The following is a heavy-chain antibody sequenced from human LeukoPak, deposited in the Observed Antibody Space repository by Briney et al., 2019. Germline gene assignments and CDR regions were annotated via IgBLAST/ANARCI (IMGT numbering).Heavy chain of an antibody. CDR3: AKRALLGFGELYYFDY. CDR2: ISGSGGST. CDR1: GFTFSSYA. Sequence: GGSLRLSCAASGFTFSSYAMSWVREAAGKGLEWVSAISGSGGSTYYADSVKGRFTISRDNSKNTLYLQMNSLRAEDTAVYYCAKRALLGFGELYYFDYWGQGTLVTVSS. D-gene: IGHD3-10*01. V-gene: IGHV3-23*01. J-gene: IGHJ4*02.